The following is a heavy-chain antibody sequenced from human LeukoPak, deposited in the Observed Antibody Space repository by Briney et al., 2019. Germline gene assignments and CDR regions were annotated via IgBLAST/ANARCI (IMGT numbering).Heavy chain of an antibody. V-gene: IGHV1-69*06. CDR2: IIPIFGTA. Sequence: SVKVSCKASGGTFSSYGISWVRQAPGQGLEWMGGIIPIFGTAKDAQKFKGRVTITADKSTSTAYMELSSLRSEDTAVYYCAREARVAAAGTAGINFDYWGQGTLVTVSS. J-gene: IGHJ4*02. D-gene: IGHD6-13*01. CDR3: AREARVAAAGTAGINFDY. CDR1: GGTFSSYG.